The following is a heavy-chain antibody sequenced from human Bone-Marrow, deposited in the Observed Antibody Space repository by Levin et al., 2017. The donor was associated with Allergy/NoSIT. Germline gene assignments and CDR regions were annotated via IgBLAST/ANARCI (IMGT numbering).Heavy chain of an antibody. V-gene: IGHV1-2*02. Sequence: GESLKISCKASGYTFTGYYMHWVRQAPGQGLEWMGWINPNSGGTNYAQKFQGRVTMTRDTSISTAYMELSRLRSDDTAVYYCARAIAPYYDILTGKNSPFDPWGQGTLVTVSS. CDR2: INPNSGGT. J-gene: IGHJ5*02. CDR3: ARAIAPYYDILTGKNSPFDP. D-gene: IGHD3-9*01. CDR1: GYTFTGYY.